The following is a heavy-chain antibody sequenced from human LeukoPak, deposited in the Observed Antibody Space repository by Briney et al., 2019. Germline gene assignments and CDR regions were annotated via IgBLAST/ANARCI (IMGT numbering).Heavy chain of an antibody. Sequence: ASVKVSCKASRGTFSSYAISWVRQAPGQGLEWMGRIIPIFGTANYAQKFQGRVTITTDESTSTAYMELSSLRSEDTAVYYCARESNVEMATFSLLYWGQGTLVTVSS. D-gene: IGHD5-24*01. CDR3: ARESNVEMATFSLLY. CDR1: RGTFSSYA. CDR2: IIPIFGTA. V-gene: IGHV1-69*05. J-gene: IGHJ4*02.